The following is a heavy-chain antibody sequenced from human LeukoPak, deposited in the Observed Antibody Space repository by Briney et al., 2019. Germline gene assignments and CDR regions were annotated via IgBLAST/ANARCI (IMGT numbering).Heavy chain of an antibody. J-gene: IGHJ4*02. Sequence: PGGSLRLSCAASGFTFSSYGMHWVRQAPGKGLEWVAFIRYDGSYKYYADSVKGRFTISRDNSKNTLYLQMNSLRAEDTAVYYCARDREGSSSWDYWGQGTLVAVSS. V-gene: IGHV3-30*02. D-gene: IGHD6-13*01. CDR2: IRYDGSYK. CDR1: GFTFSSYG. CDR3: ARDREGSSSWDY.